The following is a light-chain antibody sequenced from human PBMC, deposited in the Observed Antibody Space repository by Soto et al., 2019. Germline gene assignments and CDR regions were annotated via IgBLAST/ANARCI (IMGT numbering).Light chain of an antibody. V-gene: IGKV3-11*01. CDR2: DAS. CDR3: QQRSNWPPT. J-gene: IGKJ4*01. Sequence: EIVMTQSPATLSVSPGERATLSCRASQSVSSYLAWYQQKPGQAPRLLIYDASNRATGIPARFSGSGSGTDFTLTISSLEPEDFAVYYCQQRSNWPPTFGGGTRWIS. CDR1: QSVSSY.